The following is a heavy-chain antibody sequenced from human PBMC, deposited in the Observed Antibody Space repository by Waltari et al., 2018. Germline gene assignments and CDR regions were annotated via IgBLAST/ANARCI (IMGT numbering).Heavy chain of an antibody. CDR1: AGTFSSYA. Sequence: QVQLVQSGAEVKNPGYSVKVSCKASAGTFSSYAISWVRQAPGQRPEWMGGIIPIFGTANYAQKFQGRVTITADESTSTAYMELSSLRSEDTAVYYCARTYYDFWSGQAYWGQGTLVTVSS. V-gene: IGHV1-69*12. J-gene: IGHJ4*02. D-gene: IGHD3-3*01. CDR2: IIPIFGTA. CDR3: ARTYYDFWSGQAY.